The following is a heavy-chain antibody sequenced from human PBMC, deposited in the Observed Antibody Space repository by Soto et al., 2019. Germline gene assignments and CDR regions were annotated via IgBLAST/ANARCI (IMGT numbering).Heavy chain of an antibody. CDR1: GYTFTGYY. D-gene: IGHD6-25*01. V-gene: IGHV1-2*04. Sequence: ASVKVSCKASGYTFTGYYMHWVRQAPGQGLEWMGWINPNSGGTNYAQKFQGWVTMTRDTSISTAYMELSRLRSDDTAVYYCARYREAYSSGHFYIWGQGTMVTVSS. CDR2: INPNSGGT. CDR3: ARYREAYSSGHFYI. J-gene: IGHJ3*02.